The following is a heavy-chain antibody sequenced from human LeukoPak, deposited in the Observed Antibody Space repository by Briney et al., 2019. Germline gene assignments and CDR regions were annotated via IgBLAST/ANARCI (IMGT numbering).Heavy chain of an antibody. D-gene: IGHD2-15*01. CDR1: GVSFSGYY. CDR3: ARTTSLLPIKYRPAAFDI. J-gene: IGHJ3*02. Sequence: PAETLSLTCAVYGVSFSGYYWRWIRQPPGKGLEWIGEINHSGSTNYNPSLKSRVTISVDTSKNQFSLKLSSVTAADTAVYYCARTTSLLPIKYRPAAFDIWGQGTMVTVSS. V-gene: IGHV4-34*01. CDR2: INHSGST.